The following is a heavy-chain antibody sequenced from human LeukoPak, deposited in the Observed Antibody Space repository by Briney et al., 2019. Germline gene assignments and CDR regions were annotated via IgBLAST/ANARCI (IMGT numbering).Heavy chain of an antibody. CDR2: INPNSGGT. CDR3: ARDCGGSCYSHYYYYYGMDV. D-gene: IGHD2-15*01. Sequence: GASVKVSCKASGYTFTGYYMHWVRQAPGQGLEWMGWINPNSGGTNYAQKFQGRVTMTRDTSISTAYMGLSRLRSDDTAVYYCARDCGGSCYSHYYYYYGMDVWGQGTTVTVSS. V-gene: IGHV1-2*02. J-gene: IGHJ6*02. CDR1: GYTFTGYY.